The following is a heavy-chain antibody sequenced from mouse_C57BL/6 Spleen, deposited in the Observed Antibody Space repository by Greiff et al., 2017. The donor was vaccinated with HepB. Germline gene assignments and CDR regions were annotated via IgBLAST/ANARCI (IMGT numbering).Heavy chain of an antibody. V-gene: IGHV1-64*01. CDR2: IHPNSGST. J-gene: IGHJ3*01. CDR3: ARHYYGSSYAFAY. CDR1: GYTFTSYW. Sequence: QVQLQQSGAELVKPGASVKLSCKASGYTFTSYWMHWVKQRPGQGLEWIGMIHPNSGSTNYNEKFKSKATLTVDKSSSTAYMQLSSLTSEDSAVYYCARHYYGSSYAFAYWGQGTLVTVSA. D-gene: IGHD1-1*01.